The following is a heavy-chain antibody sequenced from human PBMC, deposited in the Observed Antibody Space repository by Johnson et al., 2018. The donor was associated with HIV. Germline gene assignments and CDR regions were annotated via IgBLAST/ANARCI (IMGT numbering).Heavy chain of an antibody. D-gene: IGHD3-16*01. V-gene: IGHV3-9*01. Sequence: EVQLLESGGGLVQPGRSLRLSCAASGFTFDDYAMHWVRQAPGKGLEWVSGISWNSGSIGYADSVKGQFTISRDTAKNSLYLQMNSLRAGDTAVYYCARDQGWGDAFDIWGPGTMVTVSS. CDR2: ISWNSGSI. J-gene: IGHJ3*02. CDR3: ARDQGWGDAFDI. CDR1: GFTFDDYA.